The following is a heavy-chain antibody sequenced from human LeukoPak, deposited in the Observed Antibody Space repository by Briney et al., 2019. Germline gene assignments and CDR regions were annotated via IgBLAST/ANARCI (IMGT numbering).Heavy chain of an antibody. CDR3: ARGLQKTLLVVPAAIDPSFFY. D-gene: IGHD2-2*01. CDR1: GYTFTGYY. CDR2: INPNSGGT. V-gene: IGHV1-2*02. Sequence: GASVKVSCKASGYTFTGYYMHWVRQAPGQGLEWMGWINPNSGGTNYAQKFQGRVTMTRDTSISTAYMELSRPRSDDTAVYYCARGLQKTLLVVPAAIDPSFFYWGQGTLVTVSS. J-gene: IGHJ4*02.